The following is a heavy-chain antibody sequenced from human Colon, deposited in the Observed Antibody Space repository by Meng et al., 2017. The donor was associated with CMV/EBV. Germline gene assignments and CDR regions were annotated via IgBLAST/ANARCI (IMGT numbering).Heavy chain of an antibody. J-gene: IGHJ6*02. CDR3: ARGADDHNNYYYGVDV. CDR1: GFTFTTYA. V-gene: IGHV3-30-3*01. Sequence: GESLKISCAASGFTFTTYAMHWVRQAPGKGLEWVAIISYDGSEKYYADFVKGRFTISRDNFKNTLYLQMNSLRSEDTAMFYCARGADDHNNYYYGVDVGGPGTTVTVSS. D-gene: IGHD5-24*01. CDR2: ISYDGSEK.